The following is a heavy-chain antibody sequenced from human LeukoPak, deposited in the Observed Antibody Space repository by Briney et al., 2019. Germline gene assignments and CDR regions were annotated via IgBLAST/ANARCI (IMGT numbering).Heavy chain of an antibody. V-gene: IGHV1-46*01. CDR2: INPSGGST. CDR3: ARDQPRRITIFGVYWFDP. CDR1: GYTFTSYY. D-gene: IGHD3-3*01. Sequence: ASVKVSCKGAGYTFTSYYMHWVRQAQGQGLEWKGIINPSGGSTSYAQKFQGRATMTRATSTSTVYMELSSLRSEDTPVYYCARDQPRRITIFGVYWFDPWGQGTLVTVSS. J-gene: IGHJ5*02.